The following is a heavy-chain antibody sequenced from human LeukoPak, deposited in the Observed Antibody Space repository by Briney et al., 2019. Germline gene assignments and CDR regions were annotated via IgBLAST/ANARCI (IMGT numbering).Heavy chain of an antibody. D-gene: IGHD5-12*01. CDR2: IIPILGIA. CDR3: AREGQYSGYDQGYYFDY. V-gene: IGHV1-69*04. J-gene: IGHJ4*02. Sequence: SVKVSCKASGGTFSSYAISWVRQAPGQGLEWMRRIIPILGIANYAQKFQGRVTITADKSTSTAYMELSSLRSEDTAVYYCAREGQYSGYDQGYYFDYWGQGTPVTVSS. CDR1: GGTFSSYA.